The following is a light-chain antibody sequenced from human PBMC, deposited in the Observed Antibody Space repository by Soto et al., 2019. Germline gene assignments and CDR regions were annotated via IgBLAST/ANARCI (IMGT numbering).Light chain of an antibody. J-gene: IGLJ3*02. CDR3: QVWDTSSNNWV. V-gene: IGLV3-21*02. CDR2: DDS. Sequence: SYVLTQPPSVSVAPGQTARIICGGNNLESKSVHWYHQKPGQAPVLVVYDDSDRPSGIPERFSGSNSGNTATLTVSRVEAGDEADYYCQVWDTSSNNWVFGGGTKLTVL. CDR1: NLESKS.